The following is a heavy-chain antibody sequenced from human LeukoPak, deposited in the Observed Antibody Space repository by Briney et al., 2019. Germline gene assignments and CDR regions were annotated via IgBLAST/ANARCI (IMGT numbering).Heavy chain of an antibody. J-gene: IGHJ4*02. CDR1: GGSISSYY. D-gene: IGHD4/OR15-4a*01. CDR2: FYASGST. CDR3: ARGPDYGYYFDY. Sequence: SETLSLTCSVSGGSISSYYWSWIRQSAGKELEWIGRFYASGSTTYNPSLKSRVTMSVDTAKDQFSLKLSSVTAADTAVYYCARGPDYGYYFDYWGQGTLVTVSS. V-gene: IGHV4-4*07.